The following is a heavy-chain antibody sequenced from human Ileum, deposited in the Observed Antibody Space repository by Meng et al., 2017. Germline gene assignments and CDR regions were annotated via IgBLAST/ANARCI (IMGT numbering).Heavy chain of an antibody. V-gene: IGHV3-72*01. D-gene: IGHD3-22*01. Sequence: GGPLRLSCAASGFTFSDYSMDWVRQAPGKGLEWVGRSRSKARSYATEYAASVEGRFTVSRDDSKNSLYLQMDRLKSEDTAVYYCTRVASGDYYYFDSWGQGTLVTVSS. J-gene: IGHJ4*02. CDR1: GFTFSDYS. CDR3: TRVASGDYYYFDS. CDR2: SRSKARSYAT.